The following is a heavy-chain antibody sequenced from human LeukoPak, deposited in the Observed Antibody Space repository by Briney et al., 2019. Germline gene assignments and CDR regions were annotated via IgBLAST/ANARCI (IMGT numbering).Heavy chain of an antibody. CDR1: GGSIRSGDYY. V-gene: IGHV4-39*01. D-gene: IGHD6-13*01. CDR3: ARRGISQGCYMDV. J-gene: IGHJ6*03. Sequence: SETLSLTCTVSGGSIRSGDYYWGWIRQPPGKGLEWIGNIYYSGTTYYNPSLKSRVTISVDTSKNQFSLKLRSVTAADTAVFYCARRGISQGCYMDVWGKGTTVTISS. CDR2: IYYSGTT.